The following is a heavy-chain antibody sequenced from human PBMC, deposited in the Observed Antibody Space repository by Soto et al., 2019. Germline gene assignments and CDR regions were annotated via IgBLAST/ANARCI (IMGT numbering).Heavy chain of an antibody. CDR1: GFTFSDYY. Sequence: QEQLVESGGGLVKPGGSLRLSCAASGFTFSDYYMSWIRQAPGKGLEWVSYISYTSTYKNYADAVKGRFTISRDNAKNSLYLQMNSLRAEDTAVFYCVRQGFYCENSVYYTSASAFDIWGRGTMVTVSS. CDR2: ISYTSTYK. D-gene: IGHD2-8*01. J-gene: IGHJ3*02. CDR3: VRQGFYCENSVYYTSASAFDI. V-gene: IGHV3-11*06.